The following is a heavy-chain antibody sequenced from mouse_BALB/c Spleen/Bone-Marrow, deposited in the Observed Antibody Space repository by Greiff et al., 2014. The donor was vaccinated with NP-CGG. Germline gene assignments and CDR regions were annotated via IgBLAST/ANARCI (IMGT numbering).Heavy chain of an antibody. CDR3: ARGYDWAMDY. D-gene: IGHD2-14*01. CDR1: GFNIKDTY. V-gene: IGHV14-3*02. J-gene: IGHJ4*01. CDR2: IDPANGNT. Sequence: EVQRVESGAELVKPGASVKLSCTASGFNIKDTYMHWVKQRPEQGLEWIGRIDPANGNTKYDPKFQGKATITADTSSNTAYLQLNSLTSEDTAVYYCARGYDWAMDYWGQGTSVTVSS.